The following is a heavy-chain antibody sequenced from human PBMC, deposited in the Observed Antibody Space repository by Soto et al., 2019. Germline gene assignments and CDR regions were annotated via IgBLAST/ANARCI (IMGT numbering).Heavy chain of an antibody. V-gene: IGHV1-69*01. Sequence: QVQVVQSGAQVKKPGSSVKVSCKVSGGIFTNNAISWVRQAPGQGLEWLGGVIPLFDTAYYAQIVRGRPKVSADGATTTAYTELSGLTSADTAVYFCATGGHNDGYNFYHGMDVWGQGTTVTVS. CDR1: GGIFTNNA. CDR2: VIPLFDTA. J-gene: IGHJ6*02. D-gene: IGHD5-18*01. CDR3: ATGGHNDGYNFYHGMDV.